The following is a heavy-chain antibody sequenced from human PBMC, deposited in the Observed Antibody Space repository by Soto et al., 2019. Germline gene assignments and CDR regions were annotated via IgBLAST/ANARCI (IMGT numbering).Heavy chain of an antibody. CDR2: INWNSGSI. D-gene: IGHD6-13*01. V-gene: IGHV3-9*01. Sequence: GGSLRLSCAASGFTFDDYAMHWVRQVPGKGLEWVSGINWNSGSIGYGDSVKGRFAISRDNAKNSLHLQMNSLSAEDTALYYCVKDESINWYSGHFRHWGQGTLVTVSS. J-gene: IGHJ1*01. CDR1: GFTFDDYA. CDR3: VKDESINWYSGHFRH.